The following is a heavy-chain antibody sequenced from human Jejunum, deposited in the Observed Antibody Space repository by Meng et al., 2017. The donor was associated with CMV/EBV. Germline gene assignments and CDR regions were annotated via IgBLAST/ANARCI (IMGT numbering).Heavy chain of an antibody. CDR1: GGPFSNSA. CDR2: IIPMSDTT. J-gene: IGHJ4*02. Sequence: SGGPFSNSAVSWVRQAPGQGLEWMGGIIPMSDTTKYAQKFKGRVTITTDESMNTAYMELSSLRSDDTAVYYCARPSGRYIYYFDYWGQGTLVTVSS. D-gene: IGHD1-26*01. CDR3: ARPSGRYIYYFDY. V-gene: IGHV1-69*05.